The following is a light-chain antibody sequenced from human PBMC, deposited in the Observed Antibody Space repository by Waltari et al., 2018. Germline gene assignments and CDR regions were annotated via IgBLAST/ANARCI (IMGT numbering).Light chain of an antibody. Sequence: DIQLTQSPHSLSASVGDTVTITCRASKNIDTDLSWYQVKPGKAPKVLIYDASTFKGGVPSRFSGSGLATDFTLTITNVQPEDFATYYCQETDVMPYTSGQGTKLEIK. CDR2: DAS. CDR3: QETDVMPYT. CDR1: KNIDTD. V-gene: IGKV1-39*01. J-gene: IGKJ2*01.